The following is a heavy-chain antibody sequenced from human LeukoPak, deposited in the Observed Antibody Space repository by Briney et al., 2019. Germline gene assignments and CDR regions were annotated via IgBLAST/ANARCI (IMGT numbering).Heavy chain of an antibody. J-gene: IGHJ4*02. D-gene: IGHD1-7*01. CDR2: IKQDGNEK. CDR3: ATMGLELPPYYFDY. V-gene: IGHV3-7*03. CDR1: GFTFTRYW. Sequence: PGGSLRLSCAASGFTFTRYWMSWVRQAPGKGLEGVANIKQDGNEKYHVDSVKGRFTISRDNAKNSLFLQMNSLRVEDTAVYYCATMGLELPPYYFDYWGQGTLVTVSS.